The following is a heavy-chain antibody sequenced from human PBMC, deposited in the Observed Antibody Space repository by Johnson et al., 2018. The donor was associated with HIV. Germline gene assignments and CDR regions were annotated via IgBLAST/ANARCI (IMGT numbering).Heavy chain of an antibody. CDR2: IYSGGTT. J-gene: IGHJ3*02. V-gene: IGHV3-66*01. CDR1: GFTVSSNY. CDR3: AREAVPRGLQSGLGGACDI. Sequence: VQLVESGGGLVQPGGSLRLSCTASGFTVSSNYMSWVRQAPGKGLECVSVIYSGGTTYYAASVKGRFTISRDNSKNTLYLQMNNLRAEDTAVYYCAREAVPRGLQSGLGGACDIWGQGTMVTVAS. D-gene: IGHD3-16*01.